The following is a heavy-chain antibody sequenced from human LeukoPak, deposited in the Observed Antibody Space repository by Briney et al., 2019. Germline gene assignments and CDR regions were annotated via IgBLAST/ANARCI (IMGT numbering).Heavy chain of an antibody. CDR2: ISAYNGNT. CDR3: ARSTVTTFGVDWFDP. J-gene: IGHJ5*02. V-gene: IGHV1-18*01. Sequence: ASVKVSCKASGYTFTSYGISWVRHAPGQGLEWMGRISAYNGNTNYAHKFQGRVTMTTDTSTSTAYMELRSLRSDDTAVYYCARSTVTTFGVDWFDPWGQGTLVTVSS. D-gene: IGHD4-17*01. CDR1: GYTFTSYG.